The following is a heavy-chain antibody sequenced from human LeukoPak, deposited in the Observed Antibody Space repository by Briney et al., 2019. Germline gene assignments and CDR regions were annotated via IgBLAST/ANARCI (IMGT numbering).Heavy chain of an antibody. D-gene: IGHD3-10*01. CDR3: ARAYYYGSGSYAFDI. CDR2: IYYSGST. CDR1: GGSISSYH. J-gene: IGHJ3*02. V-gene: IGHV4-59*01. Sequence: SETLSLTCTVSGGSISSYHWSWIRQPPGKGLEWIGYIYYSGSTNHNPSLKSRVTISVDTSKNQFPLKLSSVTAADTAVYYCARAYYYGSGSYAFDIWGQGTMVTVSS.